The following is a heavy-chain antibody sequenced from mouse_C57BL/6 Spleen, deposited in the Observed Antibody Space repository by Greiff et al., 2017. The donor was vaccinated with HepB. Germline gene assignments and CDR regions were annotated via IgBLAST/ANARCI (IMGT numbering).Heavy chain of an antibody. J-gene: IGHJ1*03. Sequence: EVKLVESGEGLVKPGGSLKLSCAASGFTFSSYAMSWVRQTPEKRLEWVAYISSGGDYIDYADTVKGRFTISRDNARNTLYLQMSSLKSEDTAMYYCTRTTTVVADWYFDVWGTGTTVTVAS. D-gene: IGHD1-1*01. CDR2: ISSGGDYI. CDR1: GFTFSSYA. CDR3: TRTTTVVADWYFDV. V-gene: IGHV5-9-1*02.